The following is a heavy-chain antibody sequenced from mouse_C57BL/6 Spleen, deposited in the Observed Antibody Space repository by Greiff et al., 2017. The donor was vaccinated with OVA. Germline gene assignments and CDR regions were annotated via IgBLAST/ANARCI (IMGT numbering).Heavy chain of an antibody. J-gene: IGHJ4*01. V-gene: IGHV7-3*01. D-gene: IGHD1-1*01. CDR3: ARYDGVYAMDY. Sequence: EVHLVESGGGLVQPGGSLSLSCAASGFTFTDYYMSWVRQPPGKALEWLGFIRNKANGYTTEYSASVKGRFTISRDNSQSILYLQMNALRAEDSATYYCARYDGVYAMDYWGQGTSVTVSS. CDR1: GFTFTDYY. CDR2: IRNKANGYTT.